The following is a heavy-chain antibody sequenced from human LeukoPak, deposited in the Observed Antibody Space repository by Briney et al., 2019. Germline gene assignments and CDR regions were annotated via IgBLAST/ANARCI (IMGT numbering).Heavy chain of an antibody. CDR2: FDPEDGET. V-gene: IGHV1-24*01. Sequence: ASVKVSCKVSGYTLTELSMHWVRQAPGKGLEWMGGFDPEDGETNYAQKFQGRVTMTEDTSTDTAYMELSSLRSEDTAVYYCARVNWRNRRDGYNFLYWGQGTLVTVSS. CDR1: GYTLTELS. CDR3: ARVNWRNRRDGYNFLY. D-gene: IGHD5-24*01. J-gene: IGHJ4*02.